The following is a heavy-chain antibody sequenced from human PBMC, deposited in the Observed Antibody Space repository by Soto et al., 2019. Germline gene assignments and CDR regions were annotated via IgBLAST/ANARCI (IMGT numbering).Heavy chain of an antibody. V-gene: IGHV4-30-4*01. Sequence: LSLTCSVSGGSISSGDNYWSWIRQPPGKGLECIGYILNSGRAHYNPSLRSRIAISVDTSKNQFSLKLSSVTAADTAVYYCARTSWFGELSFDYWGLRILVT. D-gene: IGHD3-10*01. CDR2: ILNSGRA. CDR3: ARTSWFGELSFDY. J-gene: IGHJ4*02. CDR1: GGSISSGDNY.